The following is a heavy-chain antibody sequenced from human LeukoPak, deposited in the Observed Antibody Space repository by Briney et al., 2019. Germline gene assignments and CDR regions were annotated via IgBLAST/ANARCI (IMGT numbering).Heavy chain of an antibody. CDR3: ARGRGYSYGTHMDV. CDR1: GYTLTELS. Sequence: ASVKVSCKVSGYTLTELSMHWVRQAPGQGLEWMGIINPSGGSSSYAQKFQGRVTMTRDTSTSTVYMELSSLRSEDTAVYYCARGRGYSYGTHMDVWGKGTTVTISS. D-gene: IGHD5-18*01. J-gene: IGHJ6*03. CDR2: INPSGGSS. V-gene: IGHV1-46*01.